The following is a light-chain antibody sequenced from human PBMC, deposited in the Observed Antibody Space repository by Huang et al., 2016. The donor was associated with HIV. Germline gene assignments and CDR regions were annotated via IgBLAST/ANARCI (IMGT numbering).Light chain of an antibody. CDR3: QQSYSTPRT. J-gene: IGKJ2*01. V-gene: IGKV1-39*01. CDR1: HSISSY. Sequence: DIQMTQSPSSLSASVGDRVTITCRASHSISSYLNWDQQQPGKAPKLLIYAASTLQSGVPARFSGSGSGTYFTLTISSLQAEDFATYYCQQSYSTPRTFGQGTKLDI. CDR2: AAS.